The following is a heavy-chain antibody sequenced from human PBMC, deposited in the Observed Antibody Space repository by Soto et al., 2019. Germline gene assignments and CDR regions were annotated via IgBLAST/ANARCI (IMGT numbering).Heavy chain of an antibody. J-gene: IGHJ4*02. Sequence: QVQLVESGGGVVQPGRSPRLSCAASGFTFSSYGMHWVRQAPGKGLEWVAVIWYDGSNKCYADSVKGRFTISRDNSKNTLYLQMNSLRAEDTAVYYCARGIKGSGWYGDHYFDYWGQGTLVTVSS. CDR2: IWYDGSNK. V-gene: IGHV3-33*01. CDR1: GFTFSSYG. D-gene: IGHD6-19*01. CDR3: ARGIKGSGWYGDHYFDY.